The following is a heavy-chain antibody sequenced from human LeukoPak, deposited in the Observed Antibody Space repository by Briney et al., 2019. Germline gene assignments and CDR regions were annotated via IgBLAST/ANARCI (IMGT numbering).Heavy chain of an antibody. D-gene: IGHD5-12*01. CDR1: GFTFSSYS. CDR2: ISSSTRTI. CDR3: ARAWGSDYDLNY. Sequence: PGGSLRLSCAASGFTFSSYSMNWVRQAPGKGLEWVSHISSSTRTIYYADSVKGRFAISRDNAKNSVYLQMNSLRAEDTAVYYCARAWGSDYDLNYWGQGTLVTVSS. J-gene: IGHJ4*02. V-gene: IGHV3-48*04.